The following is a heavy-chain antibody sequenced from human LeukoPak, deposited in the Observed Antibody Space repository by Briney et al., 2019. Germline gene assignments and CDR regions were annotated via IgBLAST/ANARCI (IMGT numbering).Heavy chain of an antibody. CDR3: ARAPWIQLAGYMDV. CDR2: INSDGRIT. Sequence: GGSLRLSCAASGFTFSDYWMHWVRQAPGKGLVGVSRINSDGRITSYADSVKGRFTISRDNAKNSLYLQMNSLRAEDTALYYCARAPWIQLAGYMDVWGKGTTVTVSS. CDR1: GFTFSDYW. J-gene: IGHJ6*03. D-gene: IGHD5-18*01. V-gene: IGHV3-74*01.